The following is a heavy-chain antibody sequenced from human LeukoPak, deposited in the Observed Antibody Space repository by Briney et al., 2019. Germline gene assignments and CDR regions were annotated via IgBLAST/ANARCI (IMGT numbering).Heavy chain of an antibody. CDR3: ARSPLRAFSRRGLHY. D-gene: IGHD4-17*01. J-gene: IGHJ4*02. Sequence: ASVKVSCKVSGYTLTELSMHWVRQAPGKGLEWMGGFDPEDGETIYAQKFQGRVTMTEDTSTDTAHMELSSLRSEDTAVYYCARSPLRAFSRRGLHYWGQGTLVTVSS. CDR2: FDPEDGET. CDR1: GYTLTELS. V-gene: IGHV1-24*01.